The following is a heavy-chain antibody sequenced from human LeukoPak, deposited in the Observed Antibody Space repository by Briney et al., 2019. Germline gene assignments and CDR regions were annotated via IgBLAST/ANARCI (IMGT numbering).Heavy chain of an antibody. J-gene: IGHJ4*02. CDR1: GYTFSMYN. CDR2: INPSGGT. D-gene: IGHD2-2*01. Sequence: GASVKDSCKASGYTFSMYNMHWVRQAPGQGLEWMGIINPSGGTSYAQKLQGRITMTRDTSTSTLYMELSSLRSEDTAVYYCARGIVVVPAAFDYWGQGTLVTVSS. CDR3: ARGIVVVPAAFDY. V-gene: IGHV1-46*01.